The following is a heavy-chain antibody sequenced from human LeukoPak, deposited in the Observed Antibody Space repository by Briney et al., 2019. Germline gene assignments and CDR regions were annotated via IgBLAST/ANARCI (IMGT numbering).Heavy chain of an antibody. D-gene: IGHD2-2*01. J-gene: IGHJ4*02. CDR3: ARDPLGYCSSTSCYLFDY. CDR1: GYTFTSYY. Sequence: ASVKVSCKASGYTFTSYYMHWVRQAPGQGLEWMGIINPSGGSTRYAQKFQGRVTMTRDISTGTVYMELRSLRSADTAVYYCARDPLGYCSSTSCYLFDYWGQGTLVTVSS. CDR2: INPSGGST. V-gene: IGHV1-46*01.